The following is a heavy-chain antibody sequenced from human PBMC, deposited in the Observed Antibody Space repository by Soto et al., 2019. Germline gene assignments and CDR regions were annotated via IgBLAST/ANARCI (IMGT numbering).Heavy chain of an antibody. CDR1: GYTFTSYG. J-gene: IGHJ4*02. CDR2: ISAYNGNT. D-gene: IGHD5-12*01. Sequence: ASVKVSCKASGYTFTSYGISWVRQAPGQGLEWMGWISAYNGNTNYAQKLQGRFTMTTDTSTSTAYMELRSLRSDDTAVYYCARQYSGYGNFDYWGQGTLVTVSS. V-gene: IGHV1-18*01. CDR3: ARQYSGYGNFDY.